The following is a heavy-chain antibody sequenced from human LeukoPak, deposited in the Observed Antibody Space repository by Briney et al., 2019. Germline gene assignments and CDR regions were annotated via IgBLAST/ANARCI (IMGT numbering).Heavy chain of an antibody. D-gene: IGHD7-27*01. CDR3: ARESLGTVDY. CDR1: GFSFSSYE. V-gene: IGHV3-48*03. J-gene: IGHJ4*02. Sequence: GGSLRLSCAASGFSFSSYEMNWVRQAPGKGLEWVSYISNGGSTIYYADSVKGRFTISRDNAKNSLYPQLNSLRAEDTAVYYCARESLGTVDYWGQGTLVTVSS. CDR2: ISNGGSTI.